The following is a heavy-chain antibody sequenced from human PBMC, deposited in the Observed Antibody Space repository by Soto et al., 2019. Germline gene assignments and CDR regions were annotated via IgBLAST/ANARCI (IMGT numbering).Heavy chain of an antibody. CDR2: IGTAGDT. J-gene: IGHJ3*02. CDR3: ARSYPNCSGGSCYAFDI. Sequence: GGSLRLSCAASGFTFSSYDMHWVRQATGKGLEWVSAIGTAGDTYYPGSVKGRFTISRENAKNSLYPQMNSLRAGDTAVYYCARSYPNCSGGSCYAFDIWGQGTMVTVSS. V-gene: IGHV3-13*01. D-gene: IGHD2-15*01. CDR1: GFTFSSYD.